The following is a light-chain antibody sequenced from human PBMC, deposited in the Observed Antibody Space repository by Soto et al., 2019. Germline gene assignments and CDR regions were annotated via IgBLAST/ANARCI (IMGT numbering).Light chain of an antibody. Sequence: DIQMTQSPSSLSASVGDRVTITCRASQSISSYLNWYQQKPGKAPKLLIYAASSLQSGVPSRFSGSGSGTDFTLTISSLQPEDFATYYCQQSFSKFLYTVGQGTKLEIK. CDR2: AAS. J-gene: IGKJ2*01. CDR3: QQSFSKFLYT. CDR1: QSISSY. V-gene: IGKV1-39*01.